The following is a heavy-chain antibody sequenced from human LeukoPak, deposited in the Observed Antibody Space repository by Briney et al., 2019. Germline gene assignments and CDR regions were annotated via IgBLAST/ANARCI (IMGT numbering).Heavy chain of an antibody. Sequence: PGGSLRLSCTASGFTFGDYAMNWVRLAPGKGLEWIGFIRSEAYGATAEYAASVKGRFTISRDDSKSIAYLQMNSLKSEDTAVCYCTRIWFFPHDAFDIWGQGTMVTVSS. CDR2: IRSEAYGATA. J-gene: IGHJ3*02. CDR3: TRIWFFPHDAFDI. V-gene: IGHV3-49*04. CDR1: GFTFGDYA. D-gene: IGHD3-9*01.